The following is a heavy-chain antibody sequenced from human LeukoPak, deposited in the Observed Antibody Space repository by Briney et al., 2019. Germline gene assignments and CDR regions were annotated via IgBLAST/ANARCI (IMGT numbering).Heavy chain of an antibody. V-gene: IGHV4-4*07. J-gene: IGHJ5*02. CDR1: GGSISSYY. CDR3: AGSGYLYWFDP. CDR2: IYTSGST. Sequence: PSETLPLTCTVSGGSISSYYWSWIRQPAGKGLEWIGRIYTSGSTNYNPSLKSRVTMSVDTSKNQFSLKLSSVTAADTAVYYCAGSGYLYWFDPWGQGTLVTVSS. D-gene: IGHD3-22*01.